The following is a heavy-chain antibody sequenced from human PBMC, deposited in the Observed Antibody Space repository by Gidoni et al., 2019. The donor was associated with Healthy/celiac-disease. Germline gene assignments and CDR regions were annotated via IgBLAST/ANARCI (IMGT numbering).Heavy chain of an antibody. CDR3: ARAGSGYYYDSSGYYDFFDY. V-gene: IGHV4-31*03. D-gene: IGHD3-22*01. Sequence: QVQLQESGPGLVKPSQTLSLTCTVSGGSISSRGYYWSWIRQHPGKGLEWIGYIYYSGSTYYNPSLKSRVTISVDTSKNQFSLKLSSVTAADTAVYYCARAGSGYYYDSSGYYDFFDYWGQGTLVTVSS. CDR1: GGSISSRGYY. J-gene: IGHJ4*02. CDR2: IYYSGST.